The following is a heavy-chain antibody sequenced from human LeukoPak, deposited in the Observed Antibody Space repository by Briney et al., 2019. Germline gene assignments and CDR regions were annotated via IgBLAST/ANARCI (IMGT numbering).Heavy chain of an antibody. CDR1: GFTVSSNS. V-gene: IGHV3-53*01. CDR3: ARRAGAYSHPYDY. CDR2: IYSDNT. Sequence: GGSLRLSCTVSGFTVSSNSMSWVRQAPGKGLEWVSFIYSDNTHYSDSVKGRFTISRDNSKDTLYLQMNSLKAEDTAVYYCARRAGAYSHPYDYWGQGTLVTVSS. J-gene: IGHJ4*02. D-gene: IGHD4/OR15-4a*01.